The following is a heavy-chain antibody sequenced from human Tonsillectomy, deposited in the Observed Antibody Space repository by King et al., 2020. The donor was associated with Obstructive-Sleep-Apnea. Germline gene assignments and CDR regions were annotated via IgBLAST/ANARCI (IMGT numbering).Heavy chain of an antibody. Sequence: VQLVESGGGLVQPGRSLRLSCAASGLRFDDYAMHWVRQAPGKGLEWVSGISWNSGRIGYADSVKGRFSISRDNAKNSIYLQMNSLRAEDTALYFCTKGHGNMISVVSDYWGQGTLVTVPS. CDR2: ISWNSGRI. CDR1: GLRFDDYA. D-gene: IGHD3/OR15-3a*01. J-gene: IGHJ4*02. CDR3: TKGHGNMISVVSDY. V-gene: IGHV3-9*01.